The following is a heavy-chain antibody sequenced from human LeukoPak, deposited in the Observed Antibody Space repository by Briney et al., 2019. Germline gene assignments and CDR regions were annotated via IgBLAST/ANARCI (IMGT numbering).Heavy chain of an antibody. CDR2: IYSGGST. CDR1: GFTVSSNY. V-gene: IGHV3-66*01. CDR3: ARVAAAGTWQYGAFDI. Sequence: PGGSLRLSCTASGFTVSSNYMSWVRQAPGKGLEWVSVIYSGGSTYYADSVKGRFTISRDNSKNTLYLQMNSLRAEDTAVYYCARVAAAGTWQYGAFDIWGQGTMVTVSS. J-gene: IGHJ3*02. D-gene: IGHD6-13*01.